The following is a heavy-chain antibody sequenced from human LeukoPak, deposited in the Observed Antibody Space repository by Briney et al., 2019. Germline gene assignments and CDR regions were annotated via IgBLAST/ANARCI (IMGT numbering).Heavy chain of an antibody. CDR1: GGSLSSFY. CDR2: IYYSGST. V-gene: IGHV4-59*01. Sequence: SETLSLTCPVSGGSLSSFYWSWIRQPPGKGLEWIGYIYYSGSTNYNPSLKSRVTISVDTSKNQFSLKLSSVTAADTAVYYCARGRWLQFHYYGMDVWGQGTTVTVSS. CDR3: ARGRWLQFHYYGMDV. J-gene: IGHJ6*02. D-gene: IGHD5-24*01.